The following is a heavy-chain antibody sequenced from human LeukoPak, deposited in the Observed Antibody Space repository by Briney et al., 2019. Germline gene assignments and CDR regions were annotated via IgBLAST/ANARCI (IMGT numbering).Heavy chain of an antibody. J-gene: IGHJ4*02. CDR1: GFTFSSYW. V-gene: IGHV3-7*01. D-gene: IGHD5-24*01. CDR3: ARVMDGYNPY. Sequence: PGGSLRLSCAASGFTFSSYWMNWARQAPGKGLEWVASINHNGNVNYYVDSVKGRFTISRDNAKNSLYLQMSNLRAEDTAVYYCARVMDGYNPYWGQGTLVTVSS. CDR2: INHNGNVN.